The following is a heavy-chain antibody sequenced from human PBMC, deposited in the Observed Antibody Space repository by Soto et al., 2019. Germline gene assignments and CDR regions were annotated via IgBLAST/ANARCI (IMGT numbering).Heavy chain of an antibody. CDR1: GGTFSSYT. CDR2: IIPILGIA. J-gene: IGHJ6*02. CDR3: ARDNDSSGYYAYYYYGMDV. V-gene: IGHV1-69*02. Sequence: GASVKVSCKASGGTFSSYTISWVRQAPGQGLEWMGRIIPILGIANYAQKFQGRVTITADESTSTAYMELSSLRSEDTAVYYCARDNDSSGYYAYYYYGMDVWGQGTTVTVSS. D-gene: IGHD3-22*01.